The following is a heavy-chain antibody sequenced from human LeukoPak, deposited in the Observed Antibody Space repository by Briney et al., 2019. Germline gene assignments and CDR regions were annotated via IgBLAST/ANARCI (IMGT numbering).Heavy chain of an antibody. CDR3: ARSPRIAAAGTYYYYGMDV. CDR2: INPNSGGT. V-gene: IGHV1-2*02. CDR1: GYTFTGYY. D-gene: IGHD6-13*01. J-gene: IGHJ6*02. Sequence: ASVKVSCKASGYTFTGYYMHWVRQAPGQGLEWMGWINPNSGGTNYAQKFQGRVTMTRDTSISTAYMELSRLRSDGTAVYYCARSPRIAAAGTYYYYGMDVWGQGTTVTVSS.